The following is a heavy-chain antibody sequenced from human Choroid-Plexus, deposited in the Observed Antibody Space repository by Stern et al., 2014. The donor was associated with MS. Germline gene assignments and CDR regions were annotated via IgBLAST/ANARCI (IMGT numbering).Heavy chain of an antibody. CDR1: GFTFGSCA. D-gene: IGHD2/OR15-2a*01. CDR3: AKDRQYLTYFFDH. V-gene: IGHV3-30*18. CDR2: VSYDGSNK. J-gene: IGHJ5*02. Sequence: QLVESGGGVVQPGRPLRLSCVASGFTFGSCAMHWVRQAPGKGLGWVAGVSYDGSNKYYADSVKGRFTISRDNSQNTLYMQMSSLRPEDTAVYYCAKDRQYLTYFFDHWGQGSLVTVSS.